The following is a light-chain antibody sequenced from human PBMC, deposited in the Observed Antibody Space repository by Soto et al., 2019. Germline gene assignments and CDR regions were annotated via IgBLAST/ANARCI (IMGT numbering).Light chain of an antibody. CDR3: HQYNNWPPIT. CDR1: QSIRSD. J-gene: IGKJ5*01. Sequence: EIMMTQSPASLSVSPGERVTLSCRASQSIRSDLAWYQHKPGQAPRLLMYGASTRATGTPARFSGSGSGTEFTLTISSLQSEDFAVYFCHQYNNWPPITFGQGTRLEIK. V-gene: IGKV3-15*01. CDR2: GAS.